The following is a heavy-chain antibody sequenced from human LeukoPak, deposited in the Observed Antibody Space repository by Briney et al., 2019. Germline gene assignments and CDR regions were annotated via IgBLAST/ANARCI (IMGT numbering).Heavy chain of an antibody. V-gene: IGHV1-46*01. Sequence: ASVKVSCKASGYTFTSYYMHWVRQAPGQGLEWMGIINPSCCSTRYAQKFQDRVTMTRDTATSTVYMELSSLRSEDTAVYYCAREFGSQVDTAMVMSFDYWGQGTLVSVSS. D-gene: IGHD5-18*01. CDR3: AREFGSQVDTAMVMSFDY. CDR1: GYTFTSYY. CDR2: INPSCCST. J-gene: IGHJ4*02.